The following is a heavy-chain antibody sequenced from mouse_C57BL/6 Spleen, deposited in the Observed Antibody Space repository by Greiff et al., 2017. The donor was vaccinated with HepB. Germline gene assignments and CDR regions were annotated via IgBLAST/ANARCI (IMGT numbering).Heavy chain of an antibody. D-gene: IGHD2-9*01. CDR3: ARSGTYCGYDEEYFDV. CDR1: GYAFTNYL. V-gene: IGHV1-54*01. Sequence: QVQLQQSGAELVRPGTSVKVSCKASGYAFTNYLIEWVKQRPGQGLEWIGVINPGSGGTNYNEKFKGKATLTADKSSSTAYMQLSSLTSEDSAVYFCARSGTYCGYDEEYFDVWGTGTTVTVSS. CDR2: INPGSGGT. J-gene: IGHJ1*03.